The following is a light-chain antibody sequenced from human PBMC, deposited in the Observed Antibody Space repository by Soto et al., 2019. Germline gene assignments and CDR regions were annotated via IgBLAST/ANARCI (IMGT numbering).Light chain of an antibody. CDR3: ISYAGTAYVA. CDR1: SSDVGAHNY. Sequence: QSALTQPPSASGSPGQSVTISCTGTSSDVGAHNYVSWYQQHPGKAPKLMIYEVNKRPSGVPDRFSGSKSGNTASLTVSGPHADDEADYYCISYAGTAYVAIGGGTKLTVL. J-gene: IGLJ2*01. CDR2: EVN. V-gene: IGLV2-8*01.